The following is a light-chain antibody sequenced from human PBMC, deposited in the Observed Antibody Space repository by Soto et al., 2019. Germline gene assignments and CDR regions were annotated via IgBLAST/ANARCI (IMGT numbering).Light chain of an antibody. V-gene: IGKV2-24*01. CDR2: MIS. J-gene: IGKJ2*01. Sequence: DIVLTQTPLSSPVTLGQPASISCRSSQSLVHSDGNTNLTWLQQRPGQPPRLLIYMISNRFSGVPDRFSGSGAGTGFTLKISRVEADDVGVYYCMQATQAYTFGQGTKLEIK. CDR1: QSLVHSDGNTN. CDR3: MQATQAYT.